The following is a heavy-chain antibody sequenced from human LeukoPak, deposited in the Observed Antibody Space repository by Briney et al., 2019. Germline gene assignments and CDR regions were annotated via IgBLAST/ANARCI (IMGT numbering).Heavy chain of an antibody. Sequence: GGSLRLSCAASGFTFSSYAMSWVRQAPGKGLEWVSAISGSGGSTYYADSVKGRFTISRDNSKNTLYLQMNSLRAEDTAVYYCAKVQYLKRELLSGVFDYWGQGTLVTVSS. CDR1: GFTFSSYA. V-gene: IGHV3-23*01. CDR3: AKVQYLKRELLSGVFDY. J-gene: IGHJ4*02. CDR2: ISGSGGST. D-gene: IGHD1-26*01.